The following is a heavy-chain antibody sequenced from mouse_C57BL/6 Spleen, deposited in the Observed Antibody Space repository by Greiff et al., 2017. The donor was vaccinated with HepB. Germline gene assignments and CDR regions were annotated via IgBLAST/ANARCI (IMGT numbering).Heavy chain of an antibody. CDR1: GYTFTSYW. Sequence: QVHVKQPGAELVKPGASVKLSCKASGYTFTSYWMHWVKQRPGQGLEWIGMIHPNSGSTNYNEKFKSKATLTVDKSSSTAYMQLSSLTSEDSAVYYCARYDGNYSDFDVWGTGTTVTVSS. V-gene: IGHV1-64*01. D-gene: IGHD2-1*01. J-gene: IGHJ1*03. CDR2: IHPNSGST. CDR3: ARYDGNYSDFDV.